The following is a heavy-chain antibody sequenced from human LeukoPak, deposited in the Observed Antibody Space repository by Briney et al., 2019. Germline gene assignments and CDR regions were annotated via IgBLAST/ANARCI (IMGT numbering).Heavy chain of an antibody. J-gene: IGHJ3*02. CDR3: AREAVSGSYSVRAFDI. D-gene: IGHD1-26*01. CDR2: INPKSGGT. Sequence: GASVKVSCKASGYSFTDYYMHWVRQAPGQGLEWMGWINPKSGGTKYAQKFQGRVTMTRDTSISTAYMELSRLRSDDTAVYYCAREAVSGSYSVRAFDIWGQGTMVTVSS. CDR1: GYSFTDYY. V-gene: IGHV1-2*02.